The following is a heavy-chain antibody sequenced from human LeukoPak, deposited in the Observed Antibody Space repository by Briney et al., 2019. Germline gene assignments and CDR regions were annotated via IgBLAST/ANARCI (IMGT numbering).Heavy chain of an antibody. V-gene: IGHV4-38-2*02. CDR1: GYSISSGYY. D-gene: IGHD3-3*01. CDR2: IYHSGST. J-gene: IGHJ4*02. CDR3: ARRGVVITTDDY. Sequence: SETLSLTCTVSGYSISSGYYWGWIRQPPGKGLEWIGSIYHSGSTYYNPSLKSRVTISVDTSKNQFSLKLGSVTAADTAVYYCARRGVVITTDDYWGQGTLVTVSS.